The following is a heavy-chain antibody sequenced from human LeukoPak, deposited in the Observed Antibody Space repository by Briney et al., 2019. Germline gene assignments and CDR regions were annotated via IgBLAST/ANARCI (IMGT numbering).Heavy chain of an antibody. Sequence: GASVKVSCKASGCTFSSYAISWVRQAPGQGLEWMGGIIPIFGTANYAQKFQGRVTITADKSTSTAYMELSSLRSEDTAVYYCARERAAAGTFGYWGQGTLVTVSS. V-gene: IGHV1-69*06. J-gene: IGHJ4*02. CDR3: ARERAAAGTFGY. CDR2: IIPIFGTA. D-gene: IGHD6-13*01. CDR1: GCTFSSYA.